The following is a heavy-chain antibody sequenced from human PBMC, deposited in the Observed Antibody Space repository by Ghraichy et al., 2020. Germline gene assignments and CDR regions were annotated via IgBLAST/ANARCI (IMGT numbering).Heavy chain of an antibody. J-gene: IGHJ4*02. Sequence: TLSLTCAVYGGSFSGYYWSWIRQPPGKGLEWIGEINHSGSTTYNPSLKSRVTISRDTSKNEFALKLSSVTAADTAVYYCARAPPYHHGSSDYSPYYFDYWGQGALVTVSS. D-gene: IGHD3-22*01. V-gene: IGHV4-34*01. CDR1: GGSFSGYY. CDR2: INHSGST. CDR3: ARAPPYHHGSSDYSPYYFDY.